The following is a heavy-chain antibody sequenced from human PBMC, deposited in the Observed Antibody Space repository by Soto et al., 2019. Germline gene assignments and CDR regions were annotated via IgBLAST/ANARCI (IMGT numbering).Heavy chain of an antibody. Sequence: QAQLVQSGGEVKKPGASVKVSCKASGYSFTSFGISWVRRAPGQGPEWMAWISTYNGKTDYAQKFQGRVTLSTDTSTSKASMELRSLTSDDTAVYYCARDVRVGDNMDASEMWGQGTMVTVSS. V-gene: IGHV1-18*01. CDR1: GYSFTSFG. CDR2: ISTYNGKT. J-gene: IGHJ3*02. CDR3: ARDVRVGDNMDASEM. D-gene: IGHD1-26*01.